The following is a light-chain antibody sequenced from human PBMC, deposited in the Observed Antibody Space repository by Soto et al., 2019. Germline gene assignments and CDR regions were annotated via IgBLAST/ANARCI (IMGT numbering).Light chain of an antibody. CDR3: QQYNSYSPGYT. J-gene: IGKJ2*01. Sequence: DIPMTQSPSTLSASVGDRVTITCRASQSISSWLAWYQQKPGKAPKLLTYDASSLESGVPSRFSGSGSGTEFTLTISSLQPDDFATYYCQQYNSYSPGYTFGQGTKLEIK. CDR1: QSISSW. V-gene: IGKV1-5*01. CDR2: DAS.